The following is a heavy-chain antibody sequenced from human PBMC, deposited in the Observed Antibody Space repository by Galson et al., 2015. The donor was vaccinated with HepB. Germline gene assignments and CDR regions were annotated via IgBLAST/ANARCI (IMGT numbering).Heavy chain of an antibody. J-gene: IGHJ4*02. CDR3: AKTREARDLWSGWALDS. CDR2: ITGSGLIT. V-gene: IGHV3-23*01. D-gene: IGHD3-3*01. Sequence: SLRLSCAASGFTFRSFAMAWVRQAPGKGLEWVSIITGSGLITYYADSAKGRFIVSRDNSKNTMYLQLNSVRGEDTAVYYCAKTREARDLWSGWALDSWGQGTLVTVSS. CDR1: GFTFRSFA.